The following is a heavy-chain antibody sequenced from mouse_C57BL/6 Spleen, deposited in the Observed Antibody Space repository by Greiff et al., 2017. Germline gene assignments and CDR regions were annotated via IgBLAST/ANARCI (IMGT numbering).Heavy chain of an antibody. CDR1: GYTFTSYW. V-gene: IGHV1-59*01. CDR2: IDPSDSYT. CDR3: ASRDY. J-gene: IGHJ2*01. Sequence: QVQLQQPGAELVRPGTSVKLSCKASGYTFTSYWMHWVKQRPGQGLEWIGVIDPSDSYTNYTQKFKGQATLTVDTSYSTAYMQLSSLTSENAAVYFCASRDYWGQGTTLTVSS.